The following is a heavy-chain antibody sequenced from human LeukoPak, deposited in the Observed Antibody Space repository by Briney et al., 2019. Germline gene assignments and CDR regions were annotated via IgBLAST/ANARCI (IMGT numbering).Heavy chain of an antibody. CDR2: INHSGST. J-gene: IGHJ4*02. V-gene: IGHV4-34*01. Sequence: KPSETLSLTCAVYGGPISGYYWNWIRQPPGKGLEWIGEINHSGSTNYNPSLKSRVTISVGTSKNQFSLKLSSVTAADTAVYYCARGNIRRYASKSTFDYWGQGTLVTVSS. CDR3: ARGNIRRYASKSTFDY. CDR1: GGPISGYY. D-gene: IGHD2-8*01.